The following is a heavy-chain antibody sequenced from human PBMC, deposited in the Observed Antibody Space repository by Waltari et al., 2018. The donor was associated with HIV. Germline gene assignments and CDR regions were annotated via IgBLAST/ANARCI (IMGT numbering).Heavy chain of an antibody. D-gene: IGHD4-4*01. V-gene: IGHV2-5*02. CDR1: GFSLITSGVS. CDR3: AHRLSNYGYFDY. CDR2: IYWDNDK. Sequence: QITLKESGPTLVKPTQTLTLTCSFSGFSLITSGVSVGWIRQPPGKALEWLALIYWDNDKSYSPSLKSRPTITKDTSKNQVVLTMTNMDPVDTATYYCAHRLSNYGYFDYWGQGTLVTVPS. J-gene: IGHJ4*02.